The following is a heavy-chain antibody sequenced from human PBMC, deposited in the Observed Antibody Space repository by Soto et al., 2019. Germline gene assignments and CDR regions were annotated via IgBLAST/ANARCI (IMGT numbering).Heavy chain of an antibody. J-gene: IGHJ4*02. Sequence: GGSLRLSCAASGFTFSSYGMHWVRQAPGKGLEWVAVISYDGSNKYYADSVKGRFTISRDNSKNTLYLQMNSLRAEDTAVYYCAKDLPPVLRFLEWLLPDYWGQGTLVTVSS. CDR2: ISYDGSNK. CDR3: AKDLPPVLRFLEWLLPDY. CDR1: GFTFSSYG. D-gene: IGHD3-3*01. V-gene: IGHV3-30*18.